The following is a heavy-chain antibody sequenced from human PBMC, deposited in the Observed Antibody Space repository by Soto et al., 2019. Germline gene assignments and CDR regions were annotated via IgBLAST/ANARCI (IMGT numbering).Heavy chain of an antibody. CDR3: ARYGVGSPGRFDY. Sequence: ASVKVSCKASGYTFTGYYMHWVRQAPGQGLEWMGWINPNSGGTNYAQKFQGRVTMTRDTSISTAYMELSRLRSDDTAVYYCARYGVGSPGRFDYWGQGTPVTVSS. D-gene: IGHD1-26*01. V-gene: IGHV1-2*02. CDR1: GYTFTGYY. CDR2: INPNSGGT. J-gene: IGHJ4*02.